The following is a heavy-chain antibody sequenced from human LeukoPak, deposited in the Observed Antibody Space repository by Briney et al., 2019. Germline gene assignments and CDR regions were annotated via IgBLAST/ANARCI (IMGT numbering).Heavy chain of an antibody. D-gene: IGHD3-10*01. CDR1: GGTFSSYA. CDR2: IIPIFGTA. CDR3: ARNVFTMVREPWDY. V-gene: IGHV1-69*13. Sequence: ASVKVSCKASGGTFSSYAISWVRQAPGQGLEWMGGIIPIFGTANYAQKFQGRVTTTADESTSTAYMELSSLRSEDTAVYYCARNVFTMVREPWDYWGQGTLVSVSS. J-gene: IGHJ4*02.